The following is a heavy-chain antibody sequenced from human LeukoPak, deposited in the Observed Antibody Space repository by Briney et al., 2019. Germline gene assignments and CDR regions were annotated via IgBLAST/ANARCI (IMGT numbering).Heavy chain of an antibody. D-gene: IGHD4-17*01. CDR1: GGSISSSSYY. CDR2: IYYSGST. Sequence: SETLSLTCTVSGGSISSSSYYWGWIRQPPGKGLEWIGSIYYSGSTYYNPSLKSRVTISVDTSKNQFSLKLSSVTAADTAVYYCARQTDYGDYQGGAFDIWGQGTMVTVSS. CDR3: ARQTDYGDYQGGAFDI. V-gene: IGHV4-39*01. J-gene: IGHJ3*02.